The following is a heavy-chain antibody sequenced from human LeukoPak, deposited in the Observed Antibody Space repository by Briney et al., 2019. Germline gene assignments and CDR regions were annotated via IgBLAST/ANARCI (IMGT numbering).Heavy chain of an antibody. CDR3: ARGSYMVRGV. V-gene: IGHV1-8*03. D-gene: IGHD3-10*01. CDR1: GYTFTGYY. Sequence: GASVKVSCKASGYTFTGYYMHWVRQATGQGLEWMGWMNPNSGNTGYAQKFQGRVTITRNTSISTAYMELSSLRSEDTAVYYCARGSYMVRGVWGQGTLVTVSS. CDR2: MNPNSGNT. J-gene: IGHJ4*02.